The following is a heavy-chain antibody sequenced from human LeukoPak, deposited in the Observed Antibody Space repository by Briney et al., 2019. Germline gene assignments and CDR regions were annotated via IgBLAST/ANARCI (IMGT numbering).Heavy chain of an antibody. V-gene: IGHV4-4*02. CDR3: ARHYGP. D-gene: IGHD3-16*01. CDR1: GGSLSSDNW. Sequence: SGTLSLTCGVSGGSLSSDNWWNWLRQPPGKGLEWIGDIYHSGSTNYNPSLKSRVTISVDTSKNQFSLKLSSVTAADTAVYYCARHYGPWGQGTLVTVSS. CDR2: IYHSGST. J-gene: IGHJ5*02.